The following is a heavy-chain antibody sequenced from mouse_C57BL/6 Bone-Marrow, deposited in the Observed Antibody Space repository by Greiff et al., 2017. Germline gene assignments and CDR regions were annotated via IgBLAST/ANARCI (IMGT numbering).Heavy chain of an antibody. Sequence: EVMLVESGGDLVKPGGSLKLSCAASGFTFSSYGMSWVRQTPDKRLEWVATISSGGSYTYYPDSVKGRFTISRDNAKNTLYLQMSSLKSEDTAMYYCARHGNYLYYYAMDYWCQGTSVTVSS. V-gene: IGHV5-6*01. D-gene: IGHD2-1*01. CDR1: GFTFSSYG. CDR3: ARHGNYLYYYAMDY. CDR2: ISSGGSYT. J-gene: IGHJ4*01.